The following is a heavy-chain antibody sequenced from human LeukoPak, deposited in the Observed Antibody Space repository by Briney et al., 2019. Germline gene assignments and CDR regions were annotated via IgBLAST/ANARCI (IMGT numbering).Heavy chain of an antibody. CDR2: ISSSTSTI. Sequence: PGGSLRLSCAASGFTFSSYSMNWVRQDPGKGQEWLSYISSSTSTIYYADSVKGRFTISRDNAKNSLYLQMNSLRAEDTAVYYCARGDCSGGSCYLSLTTIDYWGQGTLVTVSS. CDR3: ARGDCSGGSCYLSLTTIDY. J-gene: IGHJ4*02. D-gene: IGHD2-15*01. CDR1: GFTFSSYS. V-gene: IGHV3-48*01.